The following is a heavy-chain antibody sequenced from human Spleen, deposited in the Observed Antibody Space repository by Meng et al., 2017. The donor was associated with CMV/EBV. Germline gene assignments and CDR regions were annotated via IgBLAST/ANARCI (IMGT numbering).Heavy chain of an antibody. J-gene: IGHJ6*02. CDR1: GYTFSSYG. Sequence: SVKVSCKAYGYTFSSYGLSWVRQAPGQGLEWMGGIIPIFGTANYAQKFQGRVTITTDESTSTAYMELSSLRAEDTAVYYCARNSGCYTPYYYSGMDVWGQGTTVTVSS. D-gene: IGHD6-19*01. CDR3: ARNSGCYTPYYYSGMDV. CDR2: IIPIFGTA. V-gene: IGHV1-69*05.